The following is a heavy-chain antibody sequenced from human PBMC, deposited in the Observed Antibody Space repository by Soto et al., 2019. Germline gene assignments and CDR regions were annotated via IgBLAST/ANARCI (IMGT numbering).Heavy chain of an antibody. CDR1: GDTCDNFA. Sequence: CMGIACKSFGDTCDNFAIHWVRQSPERGLEWVSAISWNGGRTGYADSVKGRFIVSRDNSKSSLYLQMNSLSSEDTALYFCAKASYSLGIEGATDFDYWGQGSWVTVSS. V-gene: IGHV3-9*01. CDR2: ISWNGGRT. CDR3: AKASYSLGIEGATDFDY. J-gene: IGHJ4*02. D-gene: IGHD1-26*01.